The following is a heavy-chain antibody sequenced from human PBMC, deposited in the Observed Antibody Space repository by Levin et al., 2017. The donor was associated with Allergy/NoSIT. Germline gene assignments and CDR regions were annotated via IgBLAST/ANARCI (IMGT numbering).Heavy chain of an antibody. V-gene: IGHV4-30-4*01. CDR3: AREGFGSDY. CDR1: GGSISRGDYY. CDR2: IYYTGST. J-gene: IGHJ4*02. Sequence: SQTLSLTCTVSGGSISRGDYYWSWIRQPPGKGLEWIGNIYYTGSTYYNPSLKSRLTISLDTSKNQFSLRLSSVTAADTAVYYCAREGFGSDYWGQGTLLTVSS. D-gene: IGHD3-10*01.